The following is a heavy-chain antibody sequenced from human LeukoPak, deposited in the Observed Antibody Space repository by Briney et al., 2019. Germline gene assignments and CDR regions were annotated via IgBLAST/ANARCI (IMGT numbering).Heavy chain of an antibody. CDR3: ARDGRWGYDYVWGSYRYLHYFDY. D-gene: IGHD3-16*02. Sequence: PSETLSLTCAVYGGSFSGYYWGWIRQPPGKGLEWIGSIYYSGSTYYNPSLKSRVTISVDTSKNQFSLKLSSVTAADTAVYYCARDGRWGYDYVWGSYRYLHYFDYWGQGTLVTVSS. CDR2: IYYSGST. J-gene: IGHJ4*02. V-gene: IGHV4-34*01. CDR1: GGSFSGYY.